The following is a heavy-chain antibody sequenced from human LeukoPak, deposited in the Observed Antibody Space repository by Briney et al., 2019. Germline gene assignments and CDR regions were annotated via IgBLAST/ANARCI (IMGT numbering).Heavy chain of an antibody. CDR1: GFTFSSYS. CDR3: ARETEDTAMGYGARDY. V-gene: IGHV3-21*01. J-gene: IGHJ4*02. Sequence: KAGGSLRLSCAASGFTFSSYSMNWVRQAPGKGLEWVSSISSSSSYIYYADSVKGRFTISRDNAKNSLYLQMNSLRAEDTAVYYCARETEDTAMGYGARDYWGQGTLVTVSS. D-gene: IGHD5-18*01. CDR2: ISSSSSYI.